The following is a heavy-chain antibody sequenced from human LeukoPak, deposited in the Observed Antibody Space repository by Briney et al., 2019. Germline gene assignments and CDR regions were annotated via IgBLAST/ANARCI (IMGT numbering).Heavy chain of an antibody. Sequence: TGGSLRLSCAASGFTFSSYGMSWVRQAPGKGLEWVANIKQDGSEKYYVDSVKGRFTISRDNAKNSLYLQMNSLRAEDTAVYYCAREGYYYMDVWGKGTTVTVSS. CDR3: AREGYYYMDV. V-gene: IGHV3-7*01. J-gene: IGHJ6*03. CDR1: GFTFSSYG. CDR2: IKQDGSEK.